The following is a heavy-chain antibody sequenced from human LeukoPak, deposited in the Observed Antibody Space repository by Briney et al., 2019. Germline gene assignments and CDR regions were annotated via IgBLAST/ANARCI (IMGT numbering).Heavy chain of an antibody. Sequence: SETLSLTCAVCGGSFSGYYWSWIRQPPGKGLEWIGEINHSGSTNYNPSLKSRVTISVDTSKNQFSLKLSSVTAADTPVYYCARAPGYCSSTSCVIDYWGQGTLVTVSS. CDR1: GGSFSGYY. J-gene: IGHJ4*02. D-gene: IGHD2-2*01. V-gene: IGHV4-34*01. CDR3: ARAPGYCSSTSCVIDY. CDR2: INHSGST.